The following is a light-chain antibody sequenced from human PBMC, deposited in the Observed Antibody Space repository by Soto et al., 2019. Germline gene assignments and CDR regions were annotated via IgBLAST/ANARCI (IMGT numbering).Light chain of an antibody. Sequence: QSVLTQPASVSGSPGQSITISCTWTSSDVGYYKFVSWYQQHPGKAPKLMIFEVSHRPSGVSHRFSGSKSGNTASLTISGLQAEDEAHYYCSSYTSTTPWVFGGGTQLTVL. J-gene: IGLJ3*02. V-gene: IGLV2-14*01. CDR3: SSYTSTTPWV. CDR2: EVS. CDR1: SSDVGYYKF.